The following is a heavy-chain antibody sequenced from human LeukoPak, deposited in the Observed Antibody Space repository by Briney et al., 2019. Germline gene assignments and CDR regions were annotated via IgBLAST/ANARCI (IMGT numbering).Heavy chain of an antibody. CDR3: ARGTGSGSYYNVLYYYYYYMDV. J-gene: IGHJ6*03. CDR1: GGSFSGYY. Sequence: SETLSLTCAVYGGSFSGYYWSWIRQPPGKGLECIGEINHSGSTNYNPSLKSRVTISVDTSKNQFSLKLSSVTAADTAVYYCARGTGSGSYYNVLYYYYYYMDVRGKGTTVTVSS. V-gene: IGHV4-34*01. D-gene: IGHD3-10*01. CDR2: INHSGST.